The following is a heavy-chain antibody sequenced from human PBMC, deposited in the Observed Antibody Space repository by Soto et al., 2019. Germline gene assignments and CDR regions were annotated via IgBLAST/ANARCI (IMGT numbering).Heavy chain of an antibody. Sequence: SETLSLTCAVSGDSITSVGYSWSWIRQPPGKALEWIGYIYYSGSTNYNPSLKSRVTISVDTSKNQFSLKLSSVTAADTAVYYCARGLSLNWFDPWGQGTLVTVSS. J-gene: IGHJ5*02. V-gene: IGHV4-61*08. D-gene: IGHD3-22*01. CDR2: IYYSGST. CDR1: GDSITSVGYS. CDR3: ARGLSLNWFDP.